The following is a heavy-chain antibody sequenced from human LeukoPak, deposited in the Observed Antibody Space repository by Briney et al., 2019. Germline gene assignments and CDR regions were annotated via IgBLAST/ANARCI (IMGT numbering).Heavy chain of an antibody. CDR3: ARGRNWFDP. Sequence: ASVKVSCKASGYTFTGYYMHWVRQAPGQGLEWMGWMNPNSGNTGYAQKFQGRVTITRNTSISTAYMELSSLRSEDTAVYYCARGRNWFDPWGQGTLVTVSS. V-gene: IGHV1-8*03. J-gene: IGHJ5*02. CDR2: MNPNSGNT. CDR1: GYTFTGYY.